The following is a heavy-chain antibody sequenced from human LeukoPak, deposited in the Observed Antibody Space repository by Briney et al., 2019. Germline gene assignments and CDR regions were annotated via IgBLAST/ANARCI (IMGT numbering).Heavy chain of an antibody. V-gene: IGHV4-30-4*08. D-gene: IGHD3-3*01. CDR3: AGGTYYDFWSGYYSSGAFDI. CDR1: GGSISSGGYY. J-gene: IGHJ3*02. CDR2: IYYSGST. Sequence: SSETLSLTCTVSGGSISSGGYYWSWIRQHPGKGLEWIGYIYYSGSTYYNPSLKSRVTISVDTSKNQFSLKLSSVTAADTAVYYCAGGTYYDFWSGYYSSGAFDIWGQGTMVTVSS.